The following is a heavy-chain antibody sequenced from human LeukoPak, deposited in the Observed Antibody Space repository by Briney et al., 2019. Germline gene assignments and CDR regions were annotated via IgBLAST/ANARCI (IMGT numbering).Heavy chain of an antibody. D-gene: IGHD6-13*01. CDR3: AKDIAAAGTIQFQH. J-gene: IGHJ1*01. CDR1: GFTFSSYE. Sequence: GGSLRLSCAASGFTFSSYEMNWVRQAPGKGLEWVSGISWNSGSIGYADSVKGRFTISRDNAKNSLYLQMNSLRAEDTALYYCAKDIAAAGTIQFQHWGQGTLVTVSS. V-gene: IGHV3-9*01. CDR2: ISWNSGSI.